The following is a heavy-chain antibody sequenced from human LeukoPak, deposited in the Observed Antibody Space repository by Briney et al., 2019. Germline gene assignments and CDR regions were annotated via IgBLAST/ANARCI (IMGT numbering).Heavy chain of an antibody. CDR3: ARDRLGVVVVAATPGMDV. J-gene: IGHJ6*02. D-gene: IGHD2-15*01. CDR2: IKQDGSEK. V-gene: IGHV3-7*01. Sequence: GGSLRLSCAASGFTLSSYWMSWVRQAPGKGLEWVANIKQDGSEKYYVDSVKGRFTISRDNAKNSLHLQMNSLRAEDTAVYYCARDRLGVVVVAATPGMDVWGQGTTVTVSS. CDR1: GFTLSSYW.